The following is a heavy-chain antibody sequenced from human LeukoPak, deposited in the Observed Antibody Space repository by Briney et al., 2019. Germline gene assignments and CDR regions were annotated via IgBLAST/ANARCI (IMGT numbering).Heavy chain of an antibody. Sequence: ASVKVSCKASGYTFTGYYMHWVRQAPGQGLEWMGWINPNSGGTNYAQKFQGRVTMTRDTSISTAYMELSRLRSDDTAVYYCARSGLYSYGYGDNWFDPWDQGTLVTVSS. CDR3: ARSGLYSYGYGDNWFDP. CDR1: GYTFTGYY. V-gene: IGHV1-2*02. D-gene: IGHD5-18*01. J-gene: IGHJ5*02. CDR2: INPNSGGT.